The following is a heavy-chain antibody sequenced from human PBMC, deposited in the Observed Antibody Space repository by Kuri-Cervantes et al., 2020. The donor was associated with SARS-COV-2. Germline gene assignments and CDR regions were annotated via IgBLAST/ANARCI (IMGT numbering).Heavy chain of an antibody. Sequence: ASVKVSCKASGYTFTGYYMHWVRQAPGQGLEWMGWINPNSGGTNYAQKFQGRVTMTEDTSTDTAYMELSSLRSEDTAVYYCATEYAIRAYDSSGYYGFYWGQGTLVTVSS. V-gene: IGHV1-2*02. CDR1: GYTFTGYY. CDR3: ATEYAIRAYDSSGYYGFY. CDR2: INPNSGGT. D-gene: IGHD3-22*01. J-gene: IGHJ4*02.